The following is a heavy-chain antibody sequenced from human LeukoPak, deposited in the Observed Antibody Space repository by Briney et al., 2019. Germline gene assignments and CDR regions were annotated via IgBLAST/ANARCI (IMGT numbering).Heavy chain of an antibody. V-gene: IGHV4-38-2*02. J-gene: IGHJ5*02. CDR1: GYSISSNYY. D-gene: IGHD3-3*01. Sequence: SETLSLTCSVSGYSISSNYYWGWIRQPPGKGLEWIGSIYHSGNTYYNPSLKSRVTISVDTSKNQFSLKLSSVTAAYTAVDYCAKSWYYDFWSDYRNSFDPWGQGTMVTVSS. CDR3: AKSWYYDFWSDYRNSFDP. CDR2: IYHSGNT.